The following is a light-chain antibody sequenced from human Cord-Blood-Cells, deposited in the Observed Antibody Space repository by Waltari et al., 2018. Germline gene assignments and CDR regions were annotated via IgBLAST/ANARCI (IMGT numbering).Light chain of an antibody. J-gene: IGKJ2*01. Sequence: EIVMTQSPATLSVSPGERDTLSRRASQRVSSNLAWYQQKPGQAPRNLIYGASTRPTGIPAMFSGSVSGTDFTLTMSSLQSEDFAVYYCQQYNTGPYTFGQGTTLEIK. CDR3: QQYNTGPYT. CDR2: GAS. CDR1: QRVSSN. V-gene: IGKV3-15*01.